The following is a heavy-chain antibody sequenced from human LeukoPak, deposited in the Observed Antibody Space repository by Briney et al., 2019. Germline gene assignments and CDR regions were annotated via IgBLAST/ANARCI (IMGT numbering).Heavy chain of an antibody. Sequence: GESLKISCKASGYSFPTYWIGWVRQMPGKGLEWMGIIYPGDSDTRYSPSFQGQVTFSADKSISSAYLQWSSLKASDTAMYYCARLIMIFGVVRQYYFDYWGQGTLVTVSS. D-gene: IGHD3-3*01. CDR3: ARLIMIFGVVRQYYFDY. V-gene: IGHV5-51*01. CDR2: IYPGDSDT. CDR1: GYSFPTYW. J-gene: IGHJ4*02.